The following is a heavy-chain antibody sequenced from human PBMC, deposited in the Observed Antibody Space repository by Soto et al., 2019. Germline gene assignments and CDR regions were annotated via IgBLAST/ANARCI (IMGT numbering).Heavy chain of an antibody. CDR2: VSPPFRTS. J-gene: IGHJ6*02. V-gene: IGHV1-69*01. Sequence: QVQLVQSGAEVQKPGSSVKVSCKTSGVSFNNNGIGWVRQAPGHGLEWMGGVSPPFRTSNYARKFQGRISITADASKGTVNMELSSLTSEDTAQYYCARVLYYGSGIYSPYGMDVWGQGTTVTVTS. CDR1: GVSFNNNG. CDR3: ARVLYYGSGIYSPYGMDV. D-gene: IGHD3-10*01.